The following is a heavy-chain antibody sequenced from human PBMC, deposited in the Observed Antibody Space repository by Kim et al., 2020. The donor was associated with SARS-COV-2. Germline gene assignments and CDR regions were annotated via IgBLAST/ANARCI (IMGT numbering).Heavy chain of an antibody. CDR3: THTTNVDYYYYYGMDV. Sequence: GGSLRLSCTASGFTFGDYAMSWVRQAPGKGLEWVGFIRSKAYGGTTEYAASVKGRFTISRDDSKSIAYLQMNSLKTEDTAVYYCTHTTNVDYYYYYGMDVWGQGTTVTVSS. D-gene: IGHD1-26*01. CDR1: GFTFGDYA. J-gene: IGHJ6*02. CDR2: IRSKAYGGTT. V-gene: IGHV3-49*04.